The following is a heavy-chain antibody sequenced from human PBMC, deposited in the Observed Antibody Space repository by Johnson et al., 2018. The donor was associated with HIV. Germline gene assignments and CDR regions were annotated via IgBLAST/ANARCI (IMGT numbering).Heavy chain of an antibody. CDR1: GFIFSRSW. J-gene: IGHJ3*02. V-gene: IGHV3-30-3*01. CDR3: ARYRFGSGRPNAFDI. Sequence: QVQLVESGGGLVQPGGSLRLSCAASGFIFSRSWMHWVRQVPGKGLEWVAVISYDGCVIKYADSLKGRFTISRDNSQNTLFVQMNSLRPEDTAVYFCARYRFGSGRPNAFDIWGQGTMVTVSS. D-gene: IGHD3-10*01. CDR2: ISYDGCVI.